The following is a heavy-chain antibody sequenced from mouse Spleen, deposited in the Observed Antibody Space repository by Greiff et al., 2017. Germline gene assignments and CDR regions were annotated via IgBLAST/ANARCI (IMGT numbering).Heavy chain of an antibody. CDR3: ARRYITTVVFDY. CDR1: GYTFTDYY. Sequence: EVQLQQSGPELVKPGASVKISCKASGYTFTDYYMNWVKQSHGKSLEWIGDINPNNGGTSYNQKFKGKATLTVDKSSSTAYMELRSLTSEDSAVYYCARRYITTVVFDYWGQGTTLTVSS. D-gene: IGHD1-1*01. CDR2: INPNNGGT. J-gene: IGHJ2*01. V-gene: IGHV1-26*01.